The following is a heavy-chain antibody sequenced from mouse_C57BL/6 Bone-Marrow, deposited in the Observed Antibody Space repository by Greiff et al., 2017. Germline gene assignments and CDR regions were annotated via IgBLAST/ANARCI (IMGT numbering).Heavy chain of an antibody. D-gene: IGHD2-2*01. CDR3: ARGTTMVTTKGYYYAMDY. CDR2: IYPGSGST. J-gene: IGHJ4*01. Sequence: QVQLQQPGAELVKPGASVKMSCKASGYSFTSYWITWVKQRPGQGLEWIGDIYPGSGSTNYTEKFKSKATLTVDTSSSTAYMQLSSVTSEDSAVYYCARGTTMVTTKGYYYAMDYWGQGTAVTVSS. V-gene: IGHV1-55*01. CDR1: GYSFTSYW.